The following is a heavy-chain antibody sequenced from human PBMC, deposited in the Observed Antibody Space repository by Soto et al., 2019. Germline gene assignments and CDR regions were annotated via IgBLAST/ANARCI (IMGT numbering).Heavy chain of an antibody. V-gene: IGHV3-23*01. D-gene: IGHD3-9*01. CDR3: AKDPGFEILTTFEY. Sequence: PGGSLRLSCAASGFTFSSYAMSWVRQAPGKGLEWVSGISGSGGSTYYADSVKGRFTISRDNSKNTLYLQMNSLRAEDTAVYYCAKDPGFEILTTFEYWGQGTLVTVSS. CDR2: ISGSGGST. CDR1: GFTFSSYA. J-gene: IGHJ4*02.